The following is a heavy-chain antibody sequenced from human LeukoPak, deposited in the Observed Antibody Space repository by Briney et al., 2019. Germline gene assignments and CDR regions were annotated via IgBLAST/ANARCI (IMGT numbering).Heavy chain of an antibody. J-gene: IGHJ4*02. Sequence: HPGGSLRLSCAASGFTFSSYEMNWVRQAPGKGLEWVSYISSSGSTIYYADSVKGRFTISRDNSKNTLYLQMNSLRAEDTAVFYCAKVDGQIAEAGTPDYWGQGTLVTVSS. CDR1: GFTFSSYE. CDR2: ISSSGSTI. V-gene: IGHV3-48*03. D-gene: IGHD6-13*01. CDR3: AKVDGQIAEAGTPDY.